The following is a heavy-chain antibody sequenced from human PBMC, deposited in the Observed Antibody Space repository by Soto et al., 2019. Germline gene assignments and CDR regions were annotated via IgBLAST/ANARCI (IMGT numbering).Heavy chain of an antibody. D-gene: IGHD3-10*01. CDR1: GFTFGTYD. CDR2: IGTVFDT. V-gene: IGHV3-13*01. CDR3: ARGRPNAFGSSPPPKFDP. Sequence: HPGGSLRLSCVACGFTFGTYDMHWVRQVTGKGLERVSAIGTVFDTYYTDSVKGRFTISRENAKNSLYLQMNSLRAGDTAVYYCARGRPNAFGSSPPPKFDPWGQGT. J-gene: IGHJ5*02.